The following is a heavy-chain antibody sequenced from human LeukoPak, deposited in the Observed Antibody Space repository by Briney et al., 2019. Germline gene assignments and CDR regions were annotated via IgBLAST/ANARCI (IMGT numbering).Heavy chain of an antibody. CDR1: GGSISSYY. J-gene: IGHJ5*02. D-gene: IGHD3-10*01. CDR3: ARKRVTMVRGVPLNWFDP. Sequence: PSETLSLTCTVSGGSISSYYWSWIRQPPGQGLEWIGYIYYSGSTNYNPSLKSRVTISVDTSKNQFSLKLSSVTAADTAVYYCARKRVTMVRGVPLNWFDPWGQGTLVTVSS. V-gene: IGHV4-59*01. CDR2: IYYSGST.